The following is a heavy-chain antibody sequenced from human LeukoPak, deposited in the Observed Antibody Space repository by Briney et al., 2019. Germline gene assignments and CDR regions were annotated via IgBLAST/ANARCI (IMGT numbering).Heavy chain of an antibody. Sequence: SETLSLTCTVSGGSITSDYWSWVRQPPGKGLEWIGQVHHSGDTSYNPSLRSRVTILIDKSENQFSLKLSSVTAADTAVFYCARHGGHYQSDDWGQGTLVTVSS. V-gene: IGHV4-4*02. D-gene: IGHD2-21*01. J-gene: IGHJ4*02. CDR1: GGSITSDY. CDR3: ARHGGHYQSDD. CDR2: VHHSGDT.